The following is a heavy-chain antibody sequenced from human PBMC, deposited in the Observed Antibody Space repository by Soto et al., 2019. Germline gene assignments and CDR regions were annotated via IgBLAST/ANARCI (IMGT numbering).Heavy chain of an antibody. CDR1: GFTFSKYG. J-gene: IGHJ6*02. CDR3: AKDFKVSGSHYGTLNYYYGMDV. D-gene: IGHD3-10*01. CDR2: ISYDGYLK. V-gene: IGHV3-30*18. Sequence: GGSLRLSCEAPGFTFSKYGMQWVRQAPGKGLEWVAVISYDGYLKYYVDSVKGRFTVARDNSKNTLFLEMNSLRVEDTAVYFCAKDFKVSGSHYGTLNYYYGMDVRGQGTTVTVSS.